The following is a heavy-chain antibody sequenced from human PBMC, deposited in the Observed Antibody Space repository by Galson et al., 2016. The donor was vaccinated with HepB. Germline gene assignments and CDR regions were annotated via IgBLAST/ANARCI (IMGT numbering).Heavy chain of an antibody. CDR2: VYSGGST. CDR3: AKDLITIFGVVDWRYS. D-gene: IGHD3-3*01. CDR1: GFTVSSNY. J-gene: IGHJ4*02. V-gene: IGHV3-53*01. Sequence: SLRLSCAASGFTVSSNYMSWVRQAPGKGLEWVSVVYSGGSTYYADSVKGRFTISRDNSKNTQSLQMNSLRAEDTAVYYCAKDLITIFGVVDWRYSWGQGTLVTVSS.